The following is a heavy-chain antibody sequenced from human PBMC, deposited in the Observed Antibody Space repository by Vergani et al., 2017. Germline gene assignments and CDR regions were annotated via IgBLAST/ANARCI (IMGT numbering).Heavy chain of an antibody. D-gene: IGHD6-6*01. J-gene: IGHJ6*03. V-gene: IGHV4-30-4*08. CDR2: ISYSGST. Sequence: QVPLQESGPGLVKPSQTLSLTCTVSGGSISSGGYYWSWIRQPPGKGLEWIGYISYSGSTYYTPSLKRRVTISVDTSKDQFSLKLSSVTAADTAVYYCASGGVEYSSASGVDYYYMDVGGKGTTVTVSS. CDR1: GGSISSGGYY. CDR3: ASGGVEYSSASGVDYYYMDV.